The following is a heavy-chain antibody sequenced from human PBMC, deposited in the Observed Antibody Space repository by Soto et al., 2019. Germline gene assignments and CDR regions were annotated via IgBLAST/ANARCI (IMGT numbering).Heavy chain of an antibody. Sequence: ASVKVSCKASGYTFISYGVSWVRQAPGQGLEWMGWISAYNGNTNYAQKLQGRVTMTTDTSTSTAYMELRSLRSDDTAVYYCAREQDYDSSGYGWFDPWGQGTLVTVSS. CDR2: ISAYNGNT. CDR1: GYTFISYG. J-gene: IGHJ5*02. CDR3: AREQDYDSSGYGWFDP. D-gene: IGHD3-22*01. V-gene: IGHV1-18*01.